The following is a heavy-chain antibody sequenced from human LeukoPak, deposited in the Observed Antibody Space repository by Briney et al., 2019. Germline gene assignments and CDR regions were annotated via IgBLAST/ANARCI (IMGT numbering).Heavy chain of an antibody. CDR2: IYYSRST. Sequence: PSETLSLTCTVSGGSISSYYWSWIRQPPGKGLEWIGYIYYSRSTNYNPSLKSRVTISVDTSKNQFSLKLSSVTAADTAVYYCARVQDYYYYMDVWGKGTTVTVSS. V-gene: IGHV4-59*01. J-gene: IGHJ6*03. CDR3: ARVQDYYYYMDV. CDR1: GGSISSYY.